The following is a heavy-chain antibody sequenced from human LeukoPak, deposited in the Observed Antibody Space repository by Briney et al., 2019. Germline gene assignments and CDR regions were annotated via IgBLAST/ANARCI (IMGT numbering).Heavy chain of an antibody. D-gene: IGHD3-10*01. CDR1: GFTFTSYW. CDR3: LVRVF. Sequence: GGSLRLSCAASGFTFTSYWMTWVRQAPGKGLEWVATINQHGNERYYVDSVKGRFTISRDNAQNSLYLQMNSLRAEDTAVYYCLVRVFWGQGTLVTVSS. CDR2: INQHGNER. J-gene: IGHJ4*02. V-gene: IGHV3-7*01.